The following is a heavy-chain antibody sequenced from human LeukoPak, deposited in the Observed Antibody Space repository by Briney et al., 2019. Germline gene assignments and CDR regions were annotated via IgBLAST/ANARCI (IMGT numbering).Heavy chain of an antibody. CDR3: AKLLSNSGRFLY. CDR1: GFTFSSYG. D-gene: IGHD4-23*01. CDR2: IRNDGSNK. Sequence: GGSLRLSCAASGFTFSSYGMHWVRQAPGKGLEWVAFIRNDGSNKYYADSVKGRFTISRDNSKNTLYLQMNSLRAEDTAVYYCAKLLSNSGRFLYWGQGALVTVSS. J-gene: IGHJ4*02. V-gene: IGHV3-30*02.